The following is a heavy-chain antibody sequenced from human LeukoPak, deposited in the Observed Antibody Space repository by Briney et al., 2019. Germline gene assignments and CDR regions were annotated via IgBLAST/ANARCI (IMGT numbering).Heavy chain of an antibody. CDR1: GGSISSSSYY. Sequence: SETLSLTCTVSGGSISSSSYYWGWIRQPPGKGLEWIGSIYYSGSTYYNPSLKSRVTISVDTSKNQFSLKLSSVTAADTAVYYCARRCSLLDWFDPWGQGTLVTVSS. CDR3: ARRCSLLDWFDP. CDR2: IYYSGST. V-gene: IGHV4-39*01. J-gene: IGHJ5*02. D-gene: IGHD2-15*01.